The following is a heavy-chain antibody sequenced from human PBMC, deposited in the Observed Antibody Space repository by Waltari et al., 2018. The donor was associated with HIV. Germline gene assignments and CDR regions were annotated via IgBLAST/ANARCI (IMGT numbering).Heavy chain of an antibody. J-gene: IGHJ5*02. CDR1: HDSVTNSYYY. Sequence: QVQLQESGPGLVKPSETLSLACIVSHDSVTNSYYYWAWIRQSLGKGLEWFGILYYRGIPFYNPSLRSRVAMSHDTSRNQFSLNLTSVTVADTAFYDCARSPFTNVASTRKLGWLDPWGQGKLVTVSS. D-gene: IGHD3-16*01. CDR3: ARSPFTNVASTRKLGWLDP. CDR2: LYYRGIP. V-gene: IGHV4-39*01.